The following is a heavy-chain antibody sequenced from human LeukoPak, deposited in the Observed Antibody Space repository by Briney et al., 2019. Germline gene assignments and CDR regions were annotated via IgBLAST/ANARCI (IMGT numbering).Heavy chain of an antibody. CDR2: IYYSGTT. CDR3: ARGGYSYAKRPNFDY. V-gene: IGHV4-59*01. D-gene: IGHD5-18*01. CDR1: GGSISSYY. Sequence: PSETLSLTCTVSGGSISSYYWSWIRQPPGKGLEWIGYIYYSGTTNYNPSLRSRVTISVDTSKNQFSLKMSSVTAADTAMYYCARGGYSYAKRPNFDYWGQGTLVTVSS. J-gene: IGHJ4*02.